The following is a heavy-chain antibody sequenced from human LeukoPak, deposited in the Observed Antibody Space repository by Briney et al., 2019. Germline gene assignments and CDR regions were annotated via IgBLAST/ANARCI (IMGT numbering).Heavy chain of an antibody. J-gene: IGHJ4*02. CDR3: ARGIRITMVRGVIMGDY. CDR1: GYTFTSYD. D-gene: IGHD3-10*01. CDR2: MNPNSGNT. Sequence: ASVKVSCKASGYTFTSYDINWVRQATGQGLEWMGWMNPNSGNTGYAQKFQGRVTMTRNTSISTAYMELSSLRSEDTAVYYCARGIRITMVRGVIMGDYWGQGTLVTVSS. V-gene: IGHV1-8*01.